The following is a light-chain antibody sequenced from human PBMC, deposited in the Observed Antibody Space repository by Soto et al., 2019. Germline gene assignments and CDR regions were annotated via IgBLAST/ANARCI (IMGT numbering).Light chain of an antibody. CDR2: SDN. Sequence: QSVLTQPPSASGTPGQRVTISCSGSSSNIGSITVNWYQQLPGTAPKLLIYSDNQRPSGVPDRFSVSKSGTSVSLAISGLQSDDEADYYCAAWDDSLNGLVFGGGTKLTVL. CDR3: AAWDDSLNGLV. CDR1: SSNIGSIT. J-gene: IGLJ2*01. V-gene: IGLV1-44*01.